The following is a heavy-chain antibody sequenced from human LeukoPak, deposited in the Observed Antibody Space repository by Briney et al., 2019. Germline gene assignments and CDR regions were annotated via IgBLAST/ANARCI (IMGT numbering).Heavy chain of an antibody. D-gene: IGHD4-17*01. CDR3: ARSKSTTVTTFDY. Sequence: GGSLRLSCAASGFTFSSYAMDWVRQAPGKGLEYVSTISSNGGSTYYANSVKGRFTISRDNSKNTLYLQMGSLRAEDMAVYYCARSKSTTVTTFDYWGQGTLVTVSS. J-gene: IGHJ4*02. CDR1: GFTFSSYA. CDR2: ISSNGGST. V-gene: IGHV3-64*01.